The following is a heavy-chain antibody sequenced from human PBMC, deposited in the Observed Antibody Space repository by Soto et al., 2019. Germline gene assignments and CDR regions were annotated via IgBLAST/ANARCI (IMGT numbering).Heavy chain of an antibody. CDR2: VDSAGSGT. J-gene: IGHJ4*02. Sequence: VPLVESGGGSVQPGGSLRLSCVASGITLSGFWMHWVRQVPGKGLVWVARVDSAGSGTSYADSVKGRFTISRDNAKNTLSLQMDSRRVEDTAVYYCATVFEHWGQGIPVTVSS. CDR1: GITLSGFW. CDR3: ATVFEH. V-gene: IGHV3-74*01.